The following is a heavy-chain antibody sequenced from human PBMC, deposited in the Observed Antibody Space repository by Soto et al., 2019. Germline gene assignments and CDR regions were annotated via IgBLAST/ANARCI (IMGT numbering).Heavy chain of an antibody. CDR2: VYRSGST. D-gene: IGHD6-19*01. J-gene: IGHJ2*01. Sequence: QVQLQESGPGLVKPSQTLSLTCTVSGGSISSTGYYWSWIRQHPGKGLEWIGYVYRSGSTYYNPSLKSRVTISVDTSKNHFSLKLSSVTAADTAVYYCARDRTHNFVIAVADPDRWYGSYFDLWGRGTLVTVSS. CDR3: ARDRTHNFVIAVADPDRWYGSYFDL. V-gene: IGHV4-31*03. CDR1: GGSISSTGYY.